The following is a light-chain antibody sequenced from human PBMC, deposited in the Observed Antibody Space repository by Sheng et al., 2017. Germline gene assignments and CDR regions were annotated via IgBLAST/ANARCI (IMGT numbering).Light chain of an antibody. CDR1: SSNIGAGFD. Sequence: QSVLTQPASVSGAPGQRITISCTGTSSNIGAGFDVHWYRQFPGTAPKLLIYGNTNRPSGVPDRFSGSKSGTSASLAITGLQSEDEADYYCQSYDSSLSGSVFGGGTKLTVL. J-gene: IGLJ3*02. V-gene: IGLV1-40*01. CDR2: GNT. CDR3: QSYDSSLSGSV.